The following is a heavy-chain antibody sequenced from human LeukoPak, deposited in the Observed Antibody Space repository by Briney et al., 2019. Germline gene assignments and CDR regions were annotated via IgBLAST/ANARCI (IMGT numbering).Heavy chain of an antibody. V-gene: IGHV4-34*01. D-gene: IGHD6-19*01. CDR2: INHSGST. CDR1: GGSFSGYC. J-gene: IGHJ4*02. CDR3: ARGTPRRGWPFVY. Sequence: SETLSLTCAVYGGSFSGYCWSWIRQPPGKGLEWIGEINHSGSTNYNPSLKSRVTISVDTSKNQFSLKLSSVTAADTAVYYCARGTPRRGWPFVYWGQGTLVTVSS.